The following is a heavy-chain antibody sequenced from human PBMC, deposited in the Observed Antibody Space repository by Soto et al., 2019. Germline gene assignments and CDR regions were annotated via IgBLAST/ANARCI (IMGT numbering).Heavy chain of an antibody. CDR1: GFTFSSYA. V-gene: IGHV3-30-3*01. J-gene: IGHJ5*02. D-gene: IGHD5-18*01. CDR2: ISYDGSNK. CDR3: ASTLTAMAQGDP. Sequence: QVQLVESGGGVVQSGRSLRLSCAASGFTFSSYAMHWVRQAPGKGLEWVAVISYDGSNKYYADSVKGRFTISRDNSKNTLYLQMNSLRAEDTAVYYCASTLTAMAQGDPWGQGTLVTVSS.